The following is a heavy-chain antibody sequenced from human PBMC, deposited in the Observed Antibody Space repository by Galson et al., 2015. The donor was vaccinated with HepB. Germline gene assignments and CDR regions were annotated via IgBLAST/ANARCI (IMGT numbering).Heavy chain of an antibody. Sequence: SLRLSCAASGFIFSNYKMNWVRQAPGKGLEWVSSISSSGSIKYYADSVKGRFTISRDNSKNTVYVQMNSLRAEDTAVYYCARDPSTYDSWSGHRPLYWGQGTLVTVSS. D-gene: IGHD3-3*01. J-gene: IGHJ4*02. CDR1: GFIFSNYK. V-gene: IGHV3-48*03. CDR2: ISSSGSIK. CDR3: ARDPSTYDSWSGHRPLY.